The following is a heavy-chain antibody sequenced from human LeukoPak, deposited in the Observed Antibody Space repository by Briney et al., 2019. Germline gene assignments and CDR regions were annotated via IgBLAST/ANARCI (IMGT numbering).Heavy chain of an antibody. V-gene: IGHV3-7*01. CDR2: IKQDGSEK. CDR1: GFTFSSNG. CDR3: ARDKGGSEDY. Sequence: GGSLRLSCAASGFTFSSNGMSWVRQAPGKGLEWVATIKQDGSEKYYVDSVKGRFTISRDNAKNSLYLQMTSLRAEDTAIYYCARDKGGSEDYWGQGTLVTVSS. D-gene: IGHD5-12*01. J-gene: IGHJ4*02.